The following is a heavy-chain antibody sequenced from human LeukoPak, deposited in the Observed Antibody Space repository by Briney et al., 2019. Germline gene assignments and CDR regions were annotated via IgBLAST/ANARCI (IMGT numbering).Heavy chain of an antibody. J-gene: IGHJ4*02. Sequence: ASVKVSCKASGYTFTGYYMHWVRQAPGQGLEWMGWINPNSGGTNYAQKFQGRVTMTRDMSTSTVYMELSSLRSEDTAVYYCARNIAAAGLRFDYWGQGTLVTVSS. D-gene: IGHD6-13*01. CDR2: INPNSGGT. CDR1: GYTFTGYY. CDR3: ARNIAAAGLRFDY. V-gene: IGHV1-2*02.